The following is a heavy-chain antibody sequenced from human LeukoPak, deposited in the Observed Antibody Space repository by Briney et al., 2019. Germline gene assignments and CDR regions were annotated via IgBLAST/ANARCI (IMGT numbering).Heavy chain of an antibody. CDR3: ARDQGLGRYAFDI. CDR2: IYYSGST. V-gene: IGHV4-30-4*01. D-gene: IGHD7-27*01. J-gene: IGHJ3*02. CDR1: GGSISSGDYY. Sequence: SETLSLTCTVSGGSISSGDYYWSWIRQPPGKGLEWIGYIYYSGSTYYNPSLKSRVTISVDTSKNQFSLQLNSVTPEDTAVYYCARDQGLGRYAFDIWGQGTMVTVSS.